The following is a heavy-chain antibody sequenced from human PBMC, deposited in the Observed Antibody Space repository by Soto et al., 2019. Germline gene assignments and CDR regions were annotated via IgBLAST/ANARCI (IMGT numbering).Heavy chain of an antibody. D-gene: IGHD2-21*01. V-gene: IGHV1-69*02. J-gene: IGHJ3*02. CDR3: TIGSWSGEVFDI. CDR1: GGTFSTYS. Sequence: QVQLVQSGAEVKKPGSSVKVSCKDSGGTFSTYSMFWVRQAPGQGLEWMGRIIPMLGVRNYAQRFQDRVTIIADKSTATVHMELSSLRSEDTALYDCTIGSWSGEVFDIWGQGTMVTVSS. CDR2: IIPMLGVR.